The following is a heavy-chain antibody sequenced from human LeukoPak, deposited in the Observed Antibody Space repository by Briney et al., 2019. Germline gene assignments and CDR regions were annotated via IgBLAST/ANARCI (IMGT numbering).Heavy chain of an antibody. CDR1: GGSFSGYY. CDR2: INHGGST. D-gene: IGHD3-10*01. Sequence: SETLSLTCTVYGGSFSGYYWGWIRQPPGKRREWIGEINHGGSTNYNPSLKSRVTISVDTSKNRFSLKLSSVTAADTAVYYCARGYVSGSYYQYWGQGTLVTVSS. CDR3: ARGYVSGSYYQY. J-gene: IGHJ4*02. V-gene: IGHV4-34*01.